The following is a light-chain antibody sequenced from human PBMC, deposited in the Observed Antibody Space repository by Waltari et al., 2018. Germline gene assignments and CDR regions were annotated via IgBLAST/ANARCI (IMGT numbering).Light chain of an antibody. CDR2: GAS. V-gene: IGKV3-15*01. Sequence: IVMTQSPATLSVSPGERATLSCRASQSISTNLAWFQEKPGQAPRLLIYGASTRATGVQARFSGSGSGTYFTLVISSLQSEDFAVYYCQQYDKWLRYSFGQGTKLEIK. J-gene: IGKJ2*01. CDR3: QQYDKWLRYS. CDR1: QSISTN.